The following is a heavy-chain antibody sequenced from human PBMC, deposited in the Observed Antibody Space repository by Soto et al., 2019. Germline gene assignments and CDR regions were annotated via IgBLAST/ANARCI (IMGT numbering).Heavy chain of an antibody. CDR2: IYPGDSDT. J-gene: IGHJ6*02. CDR3: ARQEGAPVLFYYGMDV. Sequence: GESLKISCKGSGYNFTKYWIGWVRQMPGKGLEWMGIIYPGDSDTRYSPSFQGQVTISADKSISAAYLQWSSLKASDTAMYYCARQEGAPVLFYYGMDVWSQGTTVTVSS. D-gene: IGHD1-26*01. CDR1: GYNFTKYW. V-gene: IGHV5-51*01.